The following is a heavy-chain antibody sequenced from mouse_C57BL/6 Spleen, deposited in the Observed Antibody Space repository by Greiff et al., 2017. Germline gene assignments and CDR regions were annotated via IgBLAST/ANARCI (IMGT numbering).Heavy chain of an antibody. CDR1: GYTFTSYW. J-gene: IGHJ2*01. Sequence: VQLQQSGTVLARPGASVKMSCKTSGYTFTSYWMHWVKQRPGQGLEWIGAIYPGNSDTSYNQKFKGKAKLTAVTSASTAYMELSSLTNEDSAVYYCTRSGTTVLTDSWGQGTTLTVSS. D-gene: IGHD1-1*01. V-gene: IGHV1-5*01. CDR2: IYPGNSDT. CDR3: TRSGTTVLTDS.